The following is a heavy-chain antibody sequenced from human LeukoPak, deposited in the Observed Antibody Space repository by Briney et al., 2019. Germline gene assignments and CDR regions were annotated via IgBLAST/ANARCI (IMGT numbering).Heavy chain of an antibody. CDR3: ARGLSLSGNYYYTFDI. CDR2: IYPNSGGT. J-gene: IGHJ3*02. D-gene: IGHD1-26*01. Sequence: ASVKVSCKASGYTFTAYYMHWVRQAPGQGLEWMGWIYPNSGGTNFAQKFQGRVTMTRDTSISTTYMKLSSLRSDDTAVYYCARGLSLSGNYYYTFDIWGQGTMVTVSS. CDR1: GYTFTAYY. V-gene: IGHV1-2*02.